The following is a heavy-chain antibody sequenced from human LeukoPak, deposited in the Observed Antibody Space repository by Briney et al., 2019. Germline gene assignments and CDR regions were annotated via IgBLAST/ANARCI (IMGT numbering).Heavy chain of an antibody. D-gene: IGHD3-9*01. J-gene: IGHJ6*02. V-gene: IGHV4-39*07. CDR2: IYSSGST. Sequence: SETLSLTCTVSGGSISSSYYYWGWIRQPPGKGLECIGSIYSSGSTYYNPSLKSRVTISVDTSKNQFSLKLSSVTAADTAVYYCARDPSVLRYFDWSSYYYGMDVWGQGTTVTVSS. CDR1: GGSISSSYYY. CDR3: ARDPSVLRYFDWSSYYYGMDV.